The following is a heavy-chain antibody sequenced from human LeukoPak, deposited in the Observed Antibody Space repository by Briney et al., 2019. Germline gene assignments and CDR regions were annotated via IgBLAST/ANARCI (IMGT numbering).Heavy chain of an antibody. CDR2: IYYSKNT. J-gene: IGHJ4*02. CDR3: VSPRGFSYGYFDY. V-gene: IGHV4-39*01. CDR1: GGSISSSSAY. Sequence: SETLSLTCTVSGGSISSSSAYWGWIRQPPGKGLEWIGSIYYSKNTYYNPSLKSRITISADTSKNQFSLTLGSVSATDTAVYYCVSPRGFSYGYFDYWGQGTLVTVSS. D-gene: IGHD5-18*01.